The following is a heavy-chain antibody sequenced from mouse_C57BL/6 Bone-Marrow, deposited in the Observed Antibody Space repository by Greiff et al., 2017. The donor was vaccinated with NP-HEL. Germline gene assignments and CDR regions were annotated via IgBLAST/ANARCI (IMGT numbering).Heavy chain of an antibody. Sequence: EVQLQQSGPELVKPGASVKISCKASGYTFTDYYMNWVKQSHGKSLEWIGDINPNTGGTSYNQKFKGKATLTVDKSSSTAYMELRSLTSEDSAVYYCARDDSNYFYWYFDVWGTGTTVTVSS. CDR1: GYTFTDYY. CDR3: ARDDSNYFYWYFDV. D-gene: IGHD2-5*01. CDR2: INPNTGGT. J-gene: IGHJ1*03. V-gene: IGHV1-26*01.